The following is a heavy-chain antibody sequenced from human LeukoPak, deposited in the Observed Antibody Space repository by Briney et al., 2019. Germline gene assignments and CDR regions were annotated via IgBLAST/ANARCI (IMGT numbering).Heavy chain of an antibody. CDR3: ARGRNWNDVDWFDP. V-gene: IGHV3-21*01. CDR1: GFTFSSYS. CDR2: ISSSSSYI. Sequence: GGSLRLSCAASGFTFSSYSMNWVRQAPGKGLEWVSSISSSSSYIYYAGSVKGRFTISRDNAKNSLYLQMNSLRAEDTAVYYCARGRNWNDVDWFDPWGQGTLVTVSS. D-gene: IGHD1-1*01. J-gene: IGHJ5*02.